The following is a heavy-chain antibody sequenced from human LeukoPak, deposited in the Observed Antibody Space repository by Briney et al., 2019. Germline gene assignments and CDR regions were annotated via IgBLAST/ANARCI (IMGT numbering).Heavy chain of an antibody. J-gene: IGHJ3*02. V-gene: IGHV4-61*02. Sequence: PSQTLSLTCTVSGGSLSSGTYYWSWIRQPAGEGLEWIGRICSSGSTNYNPSLKSRVTISVDTSKNQFSLKLSSVTAADTAVYYCASSPYDFWSGYRYAFDIWGQGTMVTVSS. CDR1: GGSLSSGTYY. CDR3: ASSPYDFWSGYRYAFDI. D-gene: IGHD3-3*01. CDR2: ICSSGST.